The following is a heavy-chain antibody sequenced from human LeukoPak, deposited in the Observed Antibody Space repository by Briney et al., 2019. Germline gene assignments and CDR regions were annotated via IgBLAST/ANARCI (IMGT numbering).Heavy chain of an antibody. V-gene: IGHV4-4*07. CDR2: IYTSGST. D-gene: IGHD3-16*02. Sequence: SETLSLTCTVSGGSISSYYWSWILQPAGKGLEWIGRIYTSGSTNYNPSLKSRVTMSVDTSKNQFSLKLSSVTAADTAVYYCARFSMITFGGVIVIPIDAFDIWGQGTMVTVSS. CDR3: ARFSMITFGGVIVIPIDAFDI. J-gene: IGHJ3*02. CDR1: GGSISSYY.